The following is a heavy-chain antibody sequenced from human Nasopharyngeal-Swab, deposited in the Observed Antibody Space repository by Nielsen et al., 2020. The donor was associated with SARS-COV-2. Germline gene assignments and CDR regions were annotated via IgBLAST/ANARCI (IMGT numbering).Heavy chain of an antibody. CDR2: IWYDGSNK. V-gene: IGHV3-30*02. CDR3: ATSRGGGAYNYVLDY. CDR1: GFTFSAYG. J-gene: IGHJ4*02. Sequence: GESLKISCAASGFTFSAYGMHWVRQAPGKGLDWVAFIWYDGSNKYYADSVKGRFTISRDNSNNLLSLQMNGLRAEDTAVYYCATSRGGGAYNYVLDYWGQGTLVTVSS. D-gene: IGHD3-16*01.